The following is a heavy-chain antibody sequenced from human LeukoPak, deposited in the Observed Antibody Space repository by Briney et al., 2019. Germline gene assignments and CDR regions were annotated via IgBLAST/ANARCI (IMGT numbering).Heavy chain of an antibody. V-gene: IGHV4-34*01. Sequence: SETLSLTCAVYGGSFSGYYWSWIRQPPGKGLEWIGEINHSGSTNYNPSLKSRVTISVDTSKNQFSLKLSSVTAADTAVYYCVGRWGLVVVPAAMMRGWFDPWGQGTLVTVSS. J-gene: IGHJ5*02. CDR2: INHSGST. CDR3: VGRWGLVVVPAAMMRGWFDP. D-gene: IGHD2-2*01. CDR1: GGSFSGYY.